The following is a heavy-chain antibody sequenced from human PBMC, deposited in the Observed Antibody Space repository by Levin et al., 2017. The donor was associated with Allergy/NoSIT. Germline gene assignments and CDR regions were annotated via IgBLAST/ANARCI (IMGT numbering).Heavy chain of an antibody. CDR2: IYYSGST. CDR1: GGSISSGGYY. D-gene: IGHD3-10*01. V-gene: IGHV4-31*03. CDR3: ARGGYYYYYGMDV. J-gene: IGHJ6*02. Sequence: PSETLSLTCTVSGGSISSGGYYWSWIRQHPGKGLEWIGYIYYSGSTYYNPSLKSRVTMSIDTSKNQFSLKLSSVTAADTAVYYCARGGYYYYYGMDVWGQGTTVTVSS.